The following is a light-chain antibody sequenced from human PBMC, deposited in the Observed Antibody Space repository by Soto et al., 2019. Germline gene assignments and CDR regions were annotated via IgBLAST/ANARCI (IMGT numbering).Light chain of an antibody. CDR2: DVS. CDR3: CSYAGSYIYV. V-gene: IGLV2-11*01. J-gene: IGLJ1*01. Sequence: QSALTQPRSVSGSPGQSVTISCTGTSSDVGGYNYVSWYQQHPGKAPKLMIYDVSKRPSGVPDRFSGSKSGNTASLTISGHQAEDEADYYCCSYAGSYIYVFGTGTKLTVL. CDR1: SSDVGGYNY.